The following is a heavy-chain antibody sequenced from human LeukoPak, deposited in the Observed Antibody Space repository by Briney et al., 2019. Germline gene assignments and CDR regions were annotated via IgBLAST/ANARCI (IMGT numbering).Heavy chain of an antibody. D-gene: IGHD3-16*01. Sequence: NSSETLSLTCTVSGGSISSYYWSWIRQPPGKGLEWIGYIYYSGSTNYNPSLKSRVTISVDTSKSQFSLKLSSVTAADTAVYYCARGRSYAAGVWGQGTLVTVSS. CDR1: GGSISSYY. J-gene: IGHJ4*02. CDR3: ARGRSYAAGV. CDR2: IYYSGST. V-gene: IGHV4-59*01.